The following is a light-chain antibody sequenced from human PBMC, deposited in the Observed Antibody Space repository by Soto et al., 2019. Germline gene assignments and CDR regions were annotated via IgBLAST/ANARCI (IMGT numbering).Light chain of an antibody. Sequence: EIVMTQSPATLSVSPGERATLSCRASQSVSSNLAWYQQKPGQDPRLLIHGASARATGIPARFSGSGSGTEFTLTISRLQSEDFAVYYCQQYNNWPPWTFGQGTKVEIK. CDR1: QSVSSN. CDR2: GAS. V-gene: IGKV3-15*01. CDR3: QQYNNWPPWT. J-gene: IGKJ1*01.